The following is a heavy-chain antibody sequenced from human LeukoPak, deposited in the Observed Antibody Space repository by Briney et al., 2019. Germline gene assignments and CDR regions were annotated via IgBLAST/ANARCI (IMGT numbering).Heavy chain of an antibody. Sequence: GGSLRLSCAASGFTFSSYIMSWVRQAPGKGLEWVSTISGSGGGTYYADSVKGRFTISRDNSKNTLYLQMNSLRAEDTAVYYCAKDSRPLDYWGQGTLVTVSS. CDR1: GFTFSSYI. CDR2: ISGSGGGT. V-gene: IGHV3-23*01. CDR3: AKDSRPLDY. J-gene: IGHJ4*02.